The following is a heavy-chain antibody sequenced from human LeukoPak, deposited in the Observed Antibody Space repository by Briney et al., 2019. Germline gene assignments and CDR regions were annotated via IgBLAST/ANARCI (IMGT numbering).Heavy chain of an antibody. CDR1: GFTFSDHH. Sequence: PGGSLSLSCAASGFTFSDHHMDWVRQAPGKGLEWVSAISGSGGSTYYADSVKGRFTISRDNSKSTLYLQMNSLRAEDTAVYYCAKEPLFRYFDFWARGTLVTVSS. V-gene: IGHV3-23*01. CDR2: ISGSGGST. D-gene: IGHD2-21*01. J-gene: IGHJ2*01. CDR3: AKEPLFRYFDF.